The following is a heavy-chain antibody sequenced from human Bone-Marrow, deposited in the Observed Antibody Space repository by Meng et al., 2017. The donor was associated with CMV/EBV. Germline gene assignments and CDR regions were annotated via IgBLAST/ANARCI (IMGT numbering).Heavy chain of an antibody. CDR1: GFIISNYP. V-gene: IGHV3-21*01. Sequence: LSCAASGFIISNYPMNWVRQVPGEGLEWVSSITSSSSYIYYADSVKGRFTISRDNAKNSLYLQMNSLRAEDTAVYYCARDNAGDGFDYWGQGTLVTVSS. CDR2: ITSSSSYI. D-gene: IGHD7-27*01. CDR3: ARDNAGDGFDY. J-gene: IGHJ4*02.